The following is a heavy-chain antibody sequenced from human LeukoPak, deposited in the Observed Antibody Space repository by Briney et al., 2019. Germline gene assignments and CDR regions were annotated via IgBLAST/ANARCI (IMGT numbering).Heavy chain of an antibody. V-gene: IGHV1-2*02. J-gene: IGHJ3*02. CDR1: GYTFTGYY. CDR2: INPNSGGT. CDR3: ARPQYYSDSSAYYGAFDI. Sequence: ASVKVSCKASGYTFTGYYLHWVRQAPGQGLEWMGWINPNSGGTHYAQRFQGRVTMTRDTSISTAYLELSRLTSDDTAIYYCARPQYYSDSSAYYGAFDIWGQGTMVTVSS. D-gene: IGHD3-22*01.